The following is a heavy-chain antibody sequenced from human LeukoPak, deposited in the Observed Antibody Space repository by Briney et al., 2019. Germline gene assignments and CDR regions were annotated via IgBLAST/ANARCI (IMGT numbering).Heavy chain of an antibody. Sequence: SETLSLTCAVYGGSFSGYYGSWIRQPPGKGLEWIGEINHSGSTNYNPSLKSRVTMSVDTSKNQFSLNLSSVTAADTAVYYCARETTGLARYFDYWGQGTLVTVSS. CDR2: INHSGST. CDR3: ARETTGLARYFDY. CDR1: GGSFSGYY. D-gene: IGHD4-11*01. J-gene: IGHJ4*02. V-gene: IGHV4-34*01.